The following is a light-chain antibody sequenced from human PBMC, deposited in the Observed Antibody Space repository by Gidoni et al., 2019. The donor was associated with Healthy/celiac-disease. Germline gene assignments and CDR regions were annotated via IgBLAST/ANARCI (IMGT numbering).Light chain of an antibody. J-gene: IGLJ2*01. CDR2: DVS. Sequence: QSALTQPASVSGSPGQSLTISCTGTSSDVGGYNYVSWYQQHPGKAPKLIIYDVSNRPSGVSNRFSGSKSGNTASLTISGLQAEDEADYYCSSYTSSTPVVFGGGTKLTVL. V-gene: IGLV2-14*03. CDR1: SSDVGGYNY. CDR3: SSYTSSTPVV.